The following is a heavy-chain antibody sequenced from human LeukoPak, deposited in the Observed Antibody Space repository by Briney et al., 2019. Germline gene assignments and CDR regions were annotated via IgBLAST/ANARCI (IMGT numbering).Heavy chain of an antibody. J-gene: IGHJ4*02. CDR2: ISAYNGNT. Sequence: EASVKVSCKASGYTFTDYYMHWVRQAPGQGLEWMGWISAYNGNTNYAQKLQGRVTMTTDTSTSTAYMELSSLRSEDTAVYYCARRWSGSYARGGFVDYWGQGTLVTVSS. CDR3: ARRWSGSYARGGFVDY. D-gene: IGHD1-26*01. CDR1: GYTFTDYY. V-gene: IGHV1-18*04.